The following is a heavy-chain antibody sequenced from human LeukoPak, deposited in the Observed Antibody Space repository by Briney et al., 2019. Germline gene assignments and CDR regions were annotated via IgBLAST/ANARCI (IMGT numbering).Heavy chain of an antibody. CDR3: ARHGTDDYTDYDFAAVFDY. Sequence: PSETLSHTCTVSGDFISSSPDYWGWIRQPPGKGLEWIASIYYSGSTSYNPSLKSRVTISVDTSKNQFPLRLTSVTAADTALYYCARHGTDDYTDYDFAAVFDYWGRGTLVAVSS. V-gene: IGHV4-39*01. J-gene: IGHJ4*02. CDR1: GDFISSSPDY. CDR2: IYYSGST. D-gene: IGHD4-11*01.